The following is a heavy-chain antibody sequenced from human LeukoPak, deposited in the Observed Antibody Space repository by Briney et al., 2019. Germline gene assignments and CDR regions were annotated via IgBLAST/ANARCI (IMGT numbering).Heavy chain of an antibody. CDR1: GGSISSYY. CDR3: AREGATPASYYYAMDV. D-gene: IGHD4/OR15-4a*01. V-gene: IGHV4-4*07. CDR2: IYASGVT. J-gene: IGHJ6*02. Sequence: SETLSLTCTVSGGSISSYYWSWVRQPAGKGLEWIGHIYASGVTKSNPSLKSRVTMSIDTSTNRFSLIVSSVTAADSAVYYCAREGATPASYYYAMDVWGLGTTVTVSS.